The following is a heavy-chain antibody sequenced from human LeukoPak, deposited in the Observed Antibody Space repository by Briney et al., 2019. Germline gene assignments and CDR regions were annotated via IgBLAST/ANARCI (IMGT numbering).Heavy chain of an antibody. J-gene: IGHJ4*02. Sequence: PSETLSLTCSVCGGSISSITYYWVWIHQPPGKGLEWIGSIYYSGSTYYNPSLKSRVTTSVDTSKTQFSLKLTAVTAADTAVYYCARGTRGYGPETAFDYWGQGTLVTVSS. CDR3: ARGTRGYGPETAFDY. D-gene: IGHD5-12*01. CDR1: GGSISSITYY. V-gene: IGHV4-39*01. CDR2: IYYSGST.